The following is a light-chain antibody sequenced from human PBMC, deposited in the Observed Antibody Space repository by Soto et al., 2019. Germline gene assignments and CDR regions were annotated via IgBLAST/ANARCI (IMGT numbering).Light chain of an antibody. V-gene: IGKV3-20*01. CDR1: QSVSGTY. CDR2: ATS. Sequence: VLTQSPGTLSLSPGERATLSCRASQSVSGTYVAWYQQKPGLAPRLLIFATSSRATGIPDRFSGSGSETDFTLTISSLEPEDSAVYYCQQYVSSPYTFGQGTKLEI. CDR3: QQYVSSPYT. J-gene: IGKJ2*01.